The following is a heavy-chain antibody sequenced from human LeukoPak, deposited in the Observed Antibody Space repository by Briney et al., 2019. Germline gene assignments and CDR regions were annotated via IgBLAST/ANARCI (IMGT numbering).Heavy chain of an antibody. Sequence: GSLRLSCAASGFTFSSYWMSWVRQAPGKGLEWIGEINDSGSTNYNPSLKSRVTISVDTSKNQFSLKLTSVTAADTAVYYCARGTWVNGAHFDYWGQGTLVSISS. V-gene: IGHV4-34*01. CDR2: INDSGST. J-gene: IGHJ4*02. D-gene: IGHD4-17*01. CDR1: GFTFSSYW. CDR3: ARGTWVNGAHFDY.